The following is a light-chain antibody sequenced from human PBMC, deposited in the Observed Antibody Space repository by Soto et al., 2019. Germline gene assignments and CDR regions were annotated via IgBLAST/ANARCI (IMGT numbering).Light chain of an antibody. J-gene: IGLJ2*01. Sequence: SYELTQPPSVSVAPGKTARITCGGNKVGSKSVHWYQQKPGQAPVLVIYYDSDRPSGIPERFSGSNSGNTATLTISRVEAGDEADYYCHVWDSSSVVFGGGTNLTV. CDR2: YDS. CDR3: HVWDSSSVV. CDR1: KVGSKS. V-gene: IGLV3-21*04.